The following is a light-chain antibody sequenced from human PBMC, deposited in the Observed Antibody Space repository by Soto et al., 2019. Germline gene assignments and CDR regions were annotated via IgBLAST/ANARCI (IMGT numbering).Light chain of an antibody. CDR1: QGISNF. J-gene: IGKJ1*01. CDR2: GAS. CDR3: ETYKTAAWT. Sequence: DIQMTQSPSSLSASVGDRVTITCRASQGISNFLAWYQQKPGKVPTLLIYGASTLHSGVPSRFGGSGSGTDFTLTISSLQPEDVATYYCETYKTAAWTFGPGTKVEIK. V-gene: IGKV1-27*01.